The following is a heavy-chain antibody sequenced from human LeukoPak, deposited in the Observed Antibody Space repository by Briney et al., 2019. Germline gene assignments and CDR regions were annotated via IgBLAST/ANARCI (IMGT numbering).Heavy chain of an antibody. CDR2: IGISSGNT. J-gene: IGHJ4*01. V-gene: IGHV3-48*01. CDR3: ARDHRYAFDN. Sequence: GGSLRLSCAASGFNFIDYSMNWVRQAPGKGLGWISYIGISSGNTKYADSVKGRFTISRDKARNSLYLQMNSLRVEDTAVYYCARDHRYAFDNWGHGTLVTVSS. CDR1: GFNFIDYS. D-gene: IGHD5-12*01.